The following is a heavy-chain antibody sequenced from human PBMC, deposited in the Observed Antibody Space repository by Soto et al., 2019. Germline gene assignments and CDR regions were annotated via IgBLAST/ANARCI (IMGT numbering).Heavy chain of an antibody. CDR1: GGTFSSYA. J-gene: IGHJ6*02. D-gene: IGHD3-10*01. CDR2: IIPSCGTA. Sequence: QVQLVQSGAEVKKPGSSVKVSCKASGGTFSSYAISWVRQAPGQGLEWMGGIIPSCGTANYAQKFQGRVTITADKSTRTAYMELSSLRSEDTAVYYCAREVRGGSGSYRYYYGMYVWGQGTTVTVSS. CDR3: AREVRGGSGSYRYYYGMYV. V-gene: IGHV1-69*06.